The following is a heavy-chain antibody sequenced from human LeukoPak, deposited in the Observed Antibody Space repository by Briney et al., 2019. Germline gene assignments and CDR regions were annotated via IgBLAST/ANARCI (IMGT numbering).Heavy chain of an antibody. J-gene: IGHJ6*03. CDR2: IYYSVST. Sequence: KASETLSLTCTIAGASIDSYYWSWIRQPPGKGLEWIGYIYYSVSTNYNPSLKSRVTISVDTSKNQFSLKLSSVTAADTAVYYCARVFRYYYYMDVWGKGTTVTVSS. D-gene: IGHD3-9*01. CDR3: ARVFRYYYYMDV. CDR1: GASIDSYY. V-gene: IGHV4-59*01.